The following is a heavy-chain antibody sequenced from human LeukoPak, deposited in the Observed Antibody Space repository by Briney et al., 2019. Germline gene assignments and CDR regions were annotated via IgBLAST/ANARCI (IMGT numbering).Heavy chain of an antibody. CDR1: GFTFSSYG. CDR3: AKDLLDKDYDILAHGMDV. Sequence: PGGSLRLSCAASGFTFSSYGMHWVRQAPGKGLEWVAVISYDGSNKYYADSVKGRFTISRDNSKNTLYLQMNSLRAEDTAVYYCAKDLLDKDYDILAHGMDVWGQGTTVTVSS. J-gene: IGHJ6*02. CDR2: ISYDGSNK. V-gene: IGHV3-30*18. D-gene: IGHD3-9*01.